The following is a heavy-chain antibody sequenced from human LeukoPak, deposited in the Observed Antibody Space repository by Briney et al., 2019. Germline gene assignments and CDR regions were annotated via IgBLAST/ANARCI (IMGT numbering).Heavy chain of an antibody. Sequence: ASVKVSCKASGYTFTSYGISWVRQAPGQGLEWMGWISAYNGNTNYAQKLQGRVTMTTDTSTSTAYMELRSPRSDDTAVYYCAREVSGIGSNSADYWGQGTLVTVSS. CDR1: GYTFTSYG. D-gene: IGHD6-13*01. CDR2: ISAYNGNT. V-gene: IGHV1-18*01. CDR3: AREVSGIGSNSADY. J-gene: IGHJ4*02.